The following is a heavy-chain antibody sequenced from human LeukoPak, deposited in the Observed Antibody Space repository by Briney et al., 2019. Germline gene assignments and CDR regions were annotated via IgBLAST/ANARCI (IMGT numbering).Heavy chain of an antibody. CDR1: GGSFSGYY. CDR3: AARYFDWREEY. D-gene: IGHD3-9*01. Sequence: SETLSLTCAVYGGSFSGYYWSWIRQPPGKGLEWIGEINHSGSTNYNPSLKSRVTISVATPKNQFSLKLSSVTAADTAVYYCAARYFDWREEYWGKGTLVTVSS. V-gene: IGHV4-34*01. CDR2: INHSGST. J-gene: IGHJ4*02.